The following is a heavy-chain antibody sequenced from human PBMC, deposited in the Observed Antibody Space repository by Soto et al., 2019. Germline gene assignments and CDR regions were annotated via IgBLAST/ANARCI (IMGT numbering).Heavy chain of an antibody. V-gene: IGHV1-69*06. J-gene: IGHJ5*02. CDR2: IIPIFGTA. CDR3: ASVHDYSNFRKHWFDP. CDR1: GGTFSSYA. D-gene: IGHD4-4*01. Sequence: QVQLVQSGAEVKKPGSSVKVSCKASGGTFSSYAISWVRQAPGQGLEWMGAIIPIFGTANYAKKFQGRVTINAYKSTSTAYMELSSLRSEDTDVYYCASVHDYSNFRKHWFDPWGQGTLGTVFS.